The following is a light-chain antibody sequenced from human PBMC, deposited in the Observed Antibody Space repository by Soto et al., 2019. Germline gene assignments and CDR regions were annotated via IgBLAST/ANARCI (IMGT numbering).Light chain of an antibody. V-gene: IGKV3-15*01. Sequence: EIVVTQSPATLAVSPGERATLSCRASQSVSTNLAWYQQKPGQAPRLLIYNALTRATGIPARFSGSGSGTDFTLTVSSLQAEDVAVYSCQQYYTTPITFGQGTRLEIK. CDR2: NAL. CDR3: QQYYTTPIT. CDR1: QSVSTN. J-gene: IGKJ5*01.